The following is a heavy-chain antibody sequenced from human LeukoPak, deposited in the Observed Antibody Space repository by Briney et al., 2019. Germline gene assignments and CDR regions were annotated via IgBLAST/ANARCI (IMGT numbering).Heavy chain of an antibody. CDR1: GFSFSTYS. CDR2: IVGSSSNI. CDR3: ATDSPETAAFDY. V-gene: IGHV3-48*04. D-gene: IGHD1-1*01. J-gene: IGHJ4*02. Sequence: GGSLRLSCTASGFSFSTYSMNWVRQAPGKGLEWVSYIVGSSSNIYYANSVKGRFTISRDNAKNSLYLQMDSLRAEDTAVYYCATDSPETAAFDYWGQGTLVTVSS.